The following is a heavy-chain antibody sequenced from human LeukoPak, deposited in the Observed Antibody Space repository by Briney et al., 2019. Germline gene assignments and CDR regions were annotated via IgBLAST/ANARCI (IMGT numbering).Heavy chain of an antibody. D-gene: IGHD4-17*01. CDR1: GFTFSNYG. CDR3: AKADRPTTVTPYFDY. V-gene: IGHV3-23*01. CDR2: ISGSGGSA. J-gene: IGHJ4*02. Sequence: GGSLRLSCAASGFTFSNYGMHWVRQAPGKGLEWVSAISGSGGSAYYADSVKGRFTISRDNSKNTLYLQMNSLRAEDTAVYYCAKADRPTTVTPYFDYWGQGTLVTVSS.